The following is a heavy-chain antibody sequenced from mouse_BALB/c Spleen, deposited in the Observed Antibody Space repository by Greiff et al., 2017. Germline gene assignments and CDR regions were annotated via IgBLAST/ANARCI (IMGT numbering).Heavy chain of an antibody. CDR1: GFDFSRYW. CDR3: ARPETGAYYFDY. CDR2: INPDSSTI. J-gene: IGHJ2*01. D-gene: IGHD4-1*01. V-gene: IGHV4-1*02. Sequence: EVKLVESGGGLVQPGGSLKLSCAASGFDFSRYWMSWVRQAPGKGLEWIGEINPDSSTINYTPSLKDKFIISRDNAKNTLYLQMSKVRSEDTALYYCARPETGAYYFDYWGQGTTLTVSS.